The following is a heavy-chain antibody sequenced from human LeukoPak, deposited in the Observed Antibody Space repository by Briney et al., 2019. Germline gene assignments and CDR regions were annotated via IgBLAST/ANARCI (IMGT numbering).Heavy chain of an antibody. J-gene: IGHJ4*02. CDR1: GFTFSSYG. CDR3: AKVALTYYYGSAPDY. CDR2: ISYDGSDK. Sequence: PGGSLRLSCAASGFTFSSYGMHWVRQAPGKGLEWVAVISYDGSDKYYADSVKGRFTISRDNSKNTLYLQMNSLRAEDTAVYYCAKVALTYYYGSAPDYWGQGTLVTVSS. D-gene: IGHD3-10*01. V-gene: IGHV3-30*18.